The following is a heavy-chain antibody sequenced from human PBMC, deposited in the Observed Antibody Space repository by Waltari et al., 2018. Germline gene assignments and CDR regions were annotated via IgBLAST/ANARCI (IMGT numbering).Heavy chain of an antibody. CDR1: GGTFSSYA. Sequence: QVQLVQSGAEVKKPGSSVKVSCKASGGTFSSYALSWVRQAPGQGLEWMGGISPIFGTANYAQKFQGRVTITTDESTSTAYMELSSLRSEDTAVYYCARALPADYYYYYGMDVWGQGTTVTVSS. CDR3: ARALPADYYYYYGMDV. J-gene: IGHJ6*02. D-gene: IGHD3-10*01. CDR2: ISPIFGTA. V-gene: IGHV1-69*05.